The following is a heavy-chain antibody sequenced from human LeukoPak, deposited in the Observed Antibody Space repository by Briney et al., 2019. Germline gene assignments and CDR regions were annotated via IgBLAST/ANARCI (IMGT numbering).Heavy chain of an antibody. CDR3: ARVVGYYYGSGSYYPDY. Sequence: PSETLSLTCAVYGGSISSSSYYWGWIRQPPGKGLEWIGSIYYSGSTYYNPSLKSRVTISVDTSKNQFSLKLSSVTAADTAVYYCARVVGYYYGSGSYYPDYWGQGTLVTVSS. D-gene: IGHD3-10*01. CDR1: GGSISSSSYY. J-gene: IGHJ4*02. CDR2: IYYSGST. V-gene: IGHV4-39*07.